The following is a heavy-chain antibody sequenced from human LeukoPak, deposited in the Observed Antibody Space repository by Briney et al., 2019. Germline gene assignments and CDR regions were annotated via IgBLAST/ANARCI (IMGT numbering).Heavy chain of an antibody. CDR2: INPNSGGT. J-gene: IGHJ6*03. Sequence: ASVKVSCKASGYTFTGYYIHWVRQAPGQGLEWMGWINPNSGGTNYAQKFQGRVTMTRDTSISTAYMELSRLRSDDTAVYYCARVIAARGSTKFYYMDVWGKGTTVTVSS. D-gene: IGHD6-6*01. V-gene: IGHV1-2*02. CDR3: ARVIAARGSTKFYYMDV. CDR1: GYTFTGYY.